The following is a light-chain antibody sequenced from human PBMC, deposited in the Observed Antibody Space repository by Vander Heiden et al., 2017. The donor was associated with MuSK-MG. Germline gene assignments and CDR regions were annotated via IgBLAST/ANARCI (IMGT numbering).Light chain of an antibody. CDR2: DAS. CDR3: QQYNSYSLVT. Sequence: DIQMTQSPSTLSAPVGDRVTITCRASQSISSWLAWYQQKPGKAPKLLIYDASSLESGVPSRFSGSGSGTEFTLTISSLQPDDFATYYCQQYNSYSLVTFGQGTKVEIK. J-gene: IGKJ1*01. V-gene: IGKV1-5*01. CDR1: QSISSW.